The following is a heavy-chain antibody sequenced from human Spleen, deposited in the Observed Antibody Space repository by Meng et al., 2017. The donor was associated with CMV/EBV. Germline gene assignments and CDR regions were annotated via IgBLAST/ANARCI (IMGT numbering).Heavy chain of an antibody. D-gene: IGHD6-19*01. V-gene: IGHV3-11*04. CDR2: ISSSGSTI. CDR1: GGSFSGYY. CDR3: AKDVSSGWYYFDY. Sequence: GGSLRLSCAVYGGSFSGYYWSWIRQPPGKGLEWVSYISSSGSTIYYADSVKGRFTISRDNAKNSLYLQMNSLRAEDTAVYYCAKDVSSGWYYFDYWGQGTLVTVSS. J-gene: IGHJ4*02.